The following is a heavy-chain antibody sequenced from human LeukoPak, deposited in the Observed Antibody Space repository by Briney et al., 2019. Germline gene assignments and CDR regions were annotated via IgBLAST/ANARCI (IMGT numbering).Heavy chain of an antibody. D-gene: IGHD3-9*01. CDR1: GYTLTGYY. J-gene: IGHJ4*02. V-gene: IGHV1-2*02. CDR2: INPNSGGT. CDR3: ARIITILTEVFDY. Sequence: ASVKVSCKASGYTLTGYYMHWVRQAPGQGLEWMGWINPNSGGTNYAQKFQGRVTMTRDTSISTAYMELSRLRSDDTAVYYCARIITILTEVFDYWGQGTLVTVSS.